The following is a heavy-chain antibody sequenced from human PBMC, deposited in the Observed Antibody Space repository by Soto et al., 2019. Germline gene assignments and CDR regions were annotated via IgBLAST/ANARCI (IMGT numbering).Heavy chain of an antibody. CDR2: INHSGST. Sequence: SETLSLTCAVYGGSFSGYYWSWIRQPPGKGLEWIGEINHSGSTNYNPSLKGRVTISVDTSKNQFSLKLSSVTAADTAVYYCARVGAYYYGSGSYYNRDYYYYGMVVWGQGTTVTVSS. CDR1: GGSFSGYY. CDR3: ARVGAYYYGSGSYYNRDYYYYGMVV. V-gene: IGHV4-34*01. J-gene: IGHJ6*02. D-gene: IGHD3-10*01.